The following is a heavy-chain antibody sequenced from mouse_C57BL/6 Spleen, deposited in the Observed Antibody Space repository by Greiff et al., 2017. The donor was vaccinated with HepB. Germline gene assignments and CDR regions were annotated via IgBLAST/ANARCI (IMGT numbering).Heavy chain of an antibody. CDR3: ARRDYGNYEGYLDY. V-gene: IGHV1-85*01. CDR1: GYTFTSYD. J-gene: IGHJ2*01. Sequence: QVQLQQSGPELVKPGASVKLSCKASGYTFTSYDINWVKQRPGQGLEWIGWIYPRDGSTKYNEKFKGKATLTVDTSSRTAYMELHSLTSEESAVDFGARRDYGNYEGYLDYWGQGTTLTVSA. CDR2: IYPRDGST. D-gene: IGHD2-1*01.